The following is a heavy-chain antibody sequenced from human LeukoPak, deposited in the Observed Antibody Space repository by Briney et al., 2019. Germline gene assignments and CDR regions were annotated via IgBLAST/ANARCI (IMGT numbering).Heavy chain of an antibody. J-gene: IGHJ4*02. CDR2: NHCDDET. CDR3: ARIRGTYCSSTTCSFEDF. CDR1: GFLLTTTGLC. Sequence: SGPALAKPTQAFTLTCTFSGFLLTTTGLCVTWIRQPPGKALEWLARNHCDDETYYSASLKTRHTIAKDTSKNQVVLTMTNMDPVDTATYYCARIRGTYCSSTTCSFEDFWGQGTLVTVSP. V-gene: IGHV2-70*11. D-gene: IGHD2-2*01.